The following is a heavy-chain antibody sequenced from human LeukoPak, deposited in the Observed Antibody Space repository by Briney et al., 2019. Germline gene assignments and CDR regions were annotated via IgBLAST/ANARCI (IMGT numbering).Heavy chain of an antibody. J-gene: IGHJ4*02. CDR3: AGQYSSSWYGLDY. CDR1: GYSFTSYW. D-gene: IGHD6-13*01. CDR2: IYPGDSDT. Sequence: GESLKIPSKGSGYSFTSYWIGWVRQMPGKGLQWMGIIYPGDSDTRYSPSFQGQVTISADKSISTAYLQWSSLKASDTAMYYCAGQYSSSWYGLDYWGQGTLVTVSS. V-gene: IGHV5-51*01.